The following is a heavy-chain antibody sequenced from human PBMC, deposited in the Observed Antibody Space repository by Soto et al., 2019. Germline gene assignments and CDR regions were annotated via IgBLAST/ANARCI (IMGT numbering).Heavy chain of an antibody. V-gene: IGHV4-31*03. CDR3: AREGADPPYYGMDV. Sequence: QVQLQESGPGLVKPSQTLSLTCTVSGGSISSGGYYWSWIRQHPGKGLEWIGYIYYSGSTYYNPSLKSRVTISVDASKNQFSLKLSSVTAADTAVYYCAREGADPPYYGMDVWGQGTTVTVSS. J-gene: IGHJ6*02. CDR2: IYYSGST. CDR1: GGSISSGGYY. D-gene: IGHD3-16*01.